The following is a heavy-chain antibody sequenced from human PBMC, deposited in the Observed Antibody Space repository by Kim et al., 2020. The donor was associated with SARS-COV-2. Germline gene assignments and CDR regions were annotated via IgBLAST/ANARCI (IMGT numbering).Heavy chain of an antibody. CDR1: GASIDSTNYY. V-gene: IGHV4-39*01. CDR3: ARPPRGISRWTFDI. CDR2: ISYSGTT. Sequence: SETLSLTCTVSGASIDSTNYYWGWIRQSPGKGLEWIGSISYSGTTYYNPSFESRVTIPVHTSKNQFSLKLTSVTAADTAVYYCARPPRGISRWTFDIWGQGTMVTVSS. J-gene: IGHJ3*02. D-gene: IGHD3-3*01.